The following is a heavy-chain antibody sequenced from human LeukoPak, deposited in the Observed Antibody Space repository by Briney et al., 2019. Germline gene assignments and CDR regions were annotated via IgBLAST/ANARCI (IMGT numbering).Heavy chain of an antibody. Sequence: PSGTLSLTCAVSGGSISSSNWWRWVRPPPGKGVEGIGEIYDSGSTNYNPSVKRRVTISVDKSKNPFSLKLSSVTAADTAVYYCASQRRDGYNGMLFDYWGQVTLVTVSS. CDR1: GGSISSSNW. V-gene: IGHV4-4*02. J-gene: IGHJ4*02. CDR3: ASQRRDGYNGMLFDY. CDR2: IYDSGST. D-gene: IGHD5-24*01.